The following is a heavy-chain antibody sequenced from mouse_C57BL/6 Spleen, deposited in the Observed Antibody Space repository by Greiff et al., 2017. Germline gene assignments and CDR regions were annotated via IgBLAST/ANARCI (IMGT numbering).Heavy chain of an antibody. CDR1: GFTFSDAW. CDR3: TFSPTLYWYFDV. D-gene: IGHD6-2*01. CDR2: IRNKANNHAS. Sequence: EVNVVESGGGLVQPGGSMKLSCAASGFTFSDAWMDWVRQSPEQGLEWVAEIRNKANNHASYYAESVKGRFTISRDDSKSSVYLQMNSLRAEDTGIYYCTFSPTLYWYFDVWGTGTTVTVSS. V-gene: IGHV6-6*01. J-gene: IGHJ1*03.